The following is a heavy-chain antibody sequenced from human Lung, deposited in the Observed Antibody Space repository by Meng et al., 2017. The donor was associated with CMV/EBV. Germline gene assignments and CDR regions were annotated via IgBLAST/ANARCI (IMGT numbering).Heavy chain of an antibody. Sequence: KISCKASGGTFSAHAISWVRQAPGQGLEWMGGLIPMFGAVNFAQNFRGRVTLTTDGSTTTAYMELRRLGYEDTALYFCARGVVHDYSNRQWDIDQWGQGXLVTVSS. CDR1: GGTFSAHA. CDR2: LIPMFGAV. CDR3: ARGVVHDYSNRQWDIDQ. D-gene: IGHD4-11*01. V-gene: IGHV1-69*05. J-gene: IGHJ4*02.